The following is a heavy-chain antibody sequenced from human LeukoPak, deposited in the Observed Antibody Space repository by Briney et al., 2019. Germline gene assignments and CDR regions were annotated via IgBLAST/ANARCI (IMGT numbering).Heavy chain of an antibody. CDR2: IYSGGST. D-gene: IGHD3-9*01. CDR1: GFTVSSNY. J-gene: IGHJ4*02. CDR3: ARIDMNYDILTGDEFDY. V-gene: IGHV3-66*01. Sequence: GGSLRLSCAASGFTVSSNYMSWVRQAPGKGPEWVSVIYSGGSTYYADSVKGRVTISRDNSKNTLYLQMNSLRAEDTAVYYCARIDMNYDILTGDEFDYWGQGTLVTVSS.